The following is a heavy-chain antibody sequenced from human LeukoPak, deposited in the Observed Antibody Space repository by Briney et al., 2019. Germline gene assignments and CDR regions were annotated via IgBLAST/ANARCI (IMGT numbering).Heavy chain of an antibody. CDR1: GYTFTSYA. Sequence: VASVKVSCKPSGYTFTSYAIHWVRQAPGQRLEWMGWINADNGNTKYSQNFQGRVTITRDTSATTAYMELSSLRSEDTAVYYCARSWIEDYYYGMDVWGKGTSVTVSS. CDR3: ARSWIEDYYYGMDV. CDR2: INADNGNT. D-gene: IGHD2-2*03. J-gene: IGHJ6*04. V-gene: IGHV1-3*01.